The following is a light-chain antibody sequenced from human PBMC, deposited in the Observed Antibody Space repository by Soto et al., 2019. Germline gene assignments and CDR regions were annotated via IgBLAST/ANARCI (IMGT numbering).Light chain of an antibody. CDR2: NDL. CDR3: AAWDHSLQGWV. Sequence: QSVLTQPPSASGTPGQRVPISCSASGRYIEVNAINWYQQVPGTAPRLLIYNDLQRPSGVPDRFSGSRSGSSASLVIVGLQSEDEADYYCAAWDHSLQGWVFGGGTQLTVL. CDR1: GRYIEVNA. J-gene: IGLJ3*02. V-gene: IGLV1-44*01.